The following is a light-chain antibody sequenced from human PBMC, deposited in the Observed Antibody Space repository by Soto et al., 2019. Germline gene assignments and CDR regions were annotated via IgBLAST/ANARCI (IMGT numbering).Light chain of an antibody. J-gene: IGLJ1*01. CDR3: QSYDSSLSVLYV. CDR2: DNS. V-gene: IGLV1-40*01. CDR1: SSNIGPGYD. Sequence: QSVLTQPPSVSGAPGQRVTISCTGSSSNIGPGYDVHWYQQLPGTAPKLLTYDNSKRPSGVPDRFSGSKSSTSASLAITGLHADDEADYYCQSYDSSLSVLYVFGAGTKVTVL.